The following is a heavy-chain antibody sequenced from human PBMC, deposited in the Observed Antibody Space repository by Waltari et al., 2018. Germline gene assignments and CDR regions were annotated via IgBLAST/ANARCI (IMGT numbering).Heavy chain of an antibody. CDR1: GFTFSDST. D-gene: IGHD3-16*01. CDR3: TSTPLAGY. J-gene: IGHJ4*02. V-gene: IGHV3-73*01. CDR2: IRSKANSYAT. Sequence: EVQLVESGGGLVQPGGSLKISCAASGFTFSDSTISWVRQASGKGLEWVGRIRSKANSYATAYAASVKGRFTISRDDSKNTAYLQMNSLKTEDTAVYYCTSTPLAGYWGQGSLVTVSS.